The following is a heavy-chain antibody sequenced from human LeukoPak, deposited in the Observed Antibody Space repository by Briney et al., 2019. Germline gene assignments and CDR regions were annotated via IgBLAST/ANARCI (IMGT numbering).Heavy chain of an antibody. Sequence: SETLSPTCAVYGGSFSGYYWSWIRQLPGKGLEWIGEINHSGSTNYNPSLKSRVTISVDTSKNQFSLKLSSVTAADTAVYYCARGCRSGYCVLTNWGQGTLVTVSS. CDR1: GGSFSGYY. CDR2: INHSGST. J-gene: IGHJ4*02. V-gene: IGHV4-34*01. D-gene: IGHD3-22*01. CDR3: ARGCRSGYCVLTN.